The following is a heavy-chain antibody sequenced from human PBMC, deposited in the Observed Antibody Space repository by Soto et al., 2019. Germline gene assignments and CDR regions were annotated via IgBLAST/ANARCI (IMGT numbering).Heavy chain of an antibody. Sequence: SETLSLTCDVYGGSFSAYYWSSIRQPPGKGLEWIGEIDHSGSTNYNPSLESRVAISVDTSKNQFSPTVSSVTAADTAVYYCASRLVGATGDYYYYYRMGVWGQGTTVTVSS. D-gene: IGHD1-26*01. J-gene: IGHJ6*02. CDR1: GGSFSAYY. CDR2: IDHSGST. CDR3: ASRLVGATGDYYYYYRMGV. V-gene: IGHV4-34*01.